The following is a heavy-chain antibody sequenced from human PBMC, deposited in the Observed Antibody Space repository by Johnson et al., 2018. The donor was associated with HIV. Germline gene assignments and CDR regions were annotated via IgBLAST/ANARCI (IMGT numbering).Heavy chain of an antibody. J-gene: IGHJ3*02. CDR3: ARDVGAFDI. CDR1: GFTFSSYG. Sequence: QAQLVESGGGVVQPGGSLRLSCAASGFTFSSYGMHWVRQAPGKGLEWVAFIRYDGSNKYYADSVKGRFTISRDNSKNTLYLQINSLRAEDTAVYYCARDVGAFDIWGQGTMVTVSS. V-gene: IGHV3-30*02. CDR2: IRYDGSNK.